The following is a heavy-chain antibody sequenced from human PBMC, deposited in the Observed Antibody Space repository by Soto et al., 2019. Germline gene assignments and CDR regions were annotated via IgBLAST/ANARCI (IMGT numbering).Heavy chain of an antibody. CDR1: GYTFTGYY. Sequence: QVQLVQSGAEVKKPGASVKVSCKASGYTFTGYYMHWVRQAPGQGLEWMGWINLNSGGTNFAQKFQGWVTMTRDTSISTAYMELSRLRSDDTAVYYCARGPTIFGVVTIAEEGSDYWGQGTLVTVSS. CDR2: INLNSGGT. CDR3: ARGPTIFGVVTIAEEGSDY. V-gene: IGHV1-2*04. J-gene: IGHJ4*02. D-gene: IGHD3-3*01.